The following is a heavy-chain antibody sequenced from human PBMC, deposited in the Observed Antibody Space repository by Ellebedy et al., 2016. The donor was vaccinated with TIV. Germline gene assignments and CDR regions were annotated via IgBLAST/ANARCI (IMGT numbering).Heavy chain of an antibody. CDR3: AKSLSYGMDV. Sequence: MPSETLSLTFTVSGGFINAYYWNWVRQLPGKRLEWIGNIYHSGTTNYNPSLKGRVTISVDRPKNQFSLELTSATAADTAVYYCAKSLSYGMDVWGPGTTVTVSS. CDR2: IYHSGTT. V-gene: IGHV4-59*08. J-gene: IGHJ6*02. CDR1: GGFINAYY.